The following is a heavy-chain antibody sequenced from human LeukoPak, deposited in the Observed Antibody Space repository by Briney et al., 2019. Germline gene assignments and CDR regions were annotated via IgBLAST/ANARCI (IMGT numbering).Heavy chain of an antibody. CDR1: GGSISSGGYS. Sequence: SETLSLTCAVSGGSISSGGYSWSWIRQPPGKGLEWIGYIYHSGSTYYNPSLKSRVTISVDRSKNQFSLKLSSVTAADTAVYYCARAETYYYDSSGFPFWGQGTLVTVSS. D-gene: IGHD3-22*01. CDR2: IYHSGST. CDR3: ARAETYYYDSSGFPF. V-gene: IGHV4-30-2*01. J-gene: IGHJ4*02.